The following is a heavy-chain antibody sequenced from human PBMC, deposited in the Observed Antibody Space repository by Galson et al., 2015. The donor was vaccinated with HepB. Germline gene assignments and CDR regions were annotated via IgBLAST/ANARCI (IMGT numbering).Heavy chain of an antibody. CDR2: ISGSGDST. V-gene: IGHV3-23*01. CDR1: GFTFSRYA. Sequence: SLRLSCAASGFTFSRYAMSWVRQAPGKGLEWVSTISGSGDSTNYADSVKGRFTISSDNFKNRLYLQMNSLRAEDTAVYYCARKYDSSGYFDYWGQGTLVTVSS. D-gene: IGHD3-22*01. J-gene: IGHJ4*02. CDR3: ARKYDSSGYFDY.